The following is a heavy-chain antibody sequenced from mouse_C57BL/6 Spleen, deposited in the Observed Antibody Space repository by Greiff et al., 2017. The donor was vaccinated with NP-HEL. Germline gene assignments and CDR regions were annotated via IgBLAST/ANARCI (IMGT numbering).Heavy chain of an antibody. CDR2: INYDGSST. J-gene: IGHJ4*01. CDR1: GFTFSDYY. D-gene: IGHD1-1*01. CDR3: ARDGGEYDGPLDY. V-gene: IGHV5-16*01. Sequence: EVKLMESEGGLVQPGSSMKLSCTASGFTFSDYYMAWVRQVPEKGLEWVANINYDGSSTYYLDSLKSRFIISRDNAKNILYLQMSSMKSEDTATYYCARDGGEYDGPLDYWGQGTSVTVSS.